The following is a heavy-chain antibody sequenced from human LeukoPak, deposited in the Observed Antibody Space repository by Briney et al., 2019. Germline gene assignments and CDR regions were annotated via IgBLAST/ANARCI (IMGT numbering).Heavy chain of an antibody. CDR2: ISSNGGST. CDR1: GFTFSSYA. D-gene: IGHD4-11*01. Sequence: GGSLRLSCAASGFTFSSYAMHWVRQAPGKGLEYVSAISSNGGSTYYANSVKGRFTISRDNSKNTLYLQMGSLRAEDMAVYYCARGYTNYGYAFDIWGQGTMVTVSS. V-gene: IGHV3-64*01. J-gene: IGHJ3*02. CDR3: ARGYTNYGYAFDI.